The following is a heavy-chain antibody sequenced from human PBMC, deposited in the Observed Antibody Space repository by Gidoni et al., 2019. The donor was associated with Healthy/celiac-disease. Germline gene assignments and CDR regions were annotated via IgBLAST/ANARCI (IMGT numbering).Heavy chain of an antibody. CDR2: IYPGDSDT. CDR3: ARGVVVTATLGDWFDP. J-gene: IGHJ5*02. D-gene: IGHD2-21*02. CDR1: GYSFTSYW. Sequence: EVQLVQSGAEVKKPGESLKISCKGSGYSFTSYWIGWVRQMPGKGLEWMGIIYPGDSDTRYSPSFQGQVTISADKSISTAYLQWISLKASDTAMYYCARGVVVTATLGDWFDPWGQGTLVTVSS. V-gene: IGHV5-51*01.